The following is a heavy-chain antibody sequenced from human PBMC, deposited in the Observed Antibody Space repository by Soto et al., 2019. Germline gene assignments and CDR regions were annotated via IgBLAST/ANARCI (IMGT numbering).Heavy chain of an antibody. J-gene: IGHJ3*02. CDR2: IWYDGSNK. D-gene: IGHD3-22*01. Sequence: QVQLVESGGGVVQPGRSLRLSCAASGFTFSSYGMHWVRQAPGKGLEWVAVIWYDGSNKYYADSVKGRFTISRDNSKNTLYLQMNSLRAEDTAVYYCARDVTMMTSVGAFDIWGQGTMVTVSS. CDR3: ARDVTMMTSVGAFDI. CDR1: GFTFSSYG. V-gene: IGHV3-33*01.